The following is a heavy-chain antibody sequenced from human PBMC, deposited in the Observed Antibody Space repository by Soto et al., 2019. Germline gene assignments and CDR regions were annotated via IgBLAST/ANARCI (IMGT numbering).Heavy chain of an antibody. D-gene: IGHD3-9*01. V-gene: IGHV3-23*01. CDR1: GFTFSSYA. J-gene: IGHJ6*02. CDR2: VICSGGST. CDR3: ASVLTYYDILTGYRPYGMDV. Sequence: GALRLSCAASGFTFSSYAMSWVRQAPGKGLEWVSAVICSGGSTYYADSVKGRFTISRDNSKNTLYLQMNSLRAEDTAVYYCASVLTYYDILTGYRPYGMDVWGQGTTVTVSS.